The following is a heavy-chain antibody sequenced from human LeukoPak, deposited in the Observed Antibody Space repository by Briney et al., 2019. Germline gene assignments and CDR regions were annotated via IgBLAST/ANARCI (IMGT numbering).Heavy chain of an antibody. V-gene: IGHV3-23*01. D-gene: IGHD3-22*01. CDR3: ARRGDRSGYDFDY. CDR2: ISGSGGNT. J-gene: IGHJ4*02. Sequence: PGGSLRLSCAASGFTFSSYAMSWVRQAPGKGLEWVSTISGSGGNTYYADSAKGRFTISRDNSKNRVYLQMNSLRAEDTAVCYCARRGDRSGYDFDYWGQGTLVTVSS. CDR1: GFTFSSYA.